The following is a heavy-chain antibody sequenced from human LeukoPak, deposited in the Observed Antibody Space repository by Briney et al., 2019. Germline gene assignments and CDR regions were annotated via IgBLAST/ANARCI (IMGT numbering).Heavy chain of an antibody. D-gene: IGHD3-10*01. CDR2: IYYSGST. V-gene: IGHV4-39*01. Sequence: SETLSLTCAVYGGSFSGYYWGWNRQPPGKGLEWIGSIYYSGSTYYNPSLKSRVTISVDTSKNQFSLKLSSVTAADTAVYYCARRDGSGSFPYYFDYWGQGTLVTVSS. J-gene: IGHJ4*02. CDR1: GGSFSGYY. CDR3: ARRDGSGSFPYYFDY.